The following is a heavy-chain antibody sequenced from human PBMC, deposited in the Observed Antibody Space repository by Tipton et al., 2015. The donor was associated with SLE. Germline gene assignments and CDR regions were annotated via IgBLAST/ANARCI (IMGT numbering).Heavy chain of an antibody. D-gene: IGHD5-18*01. CDR1: GGSFSGYY. CDR3: AREPPRGYSYGYYYYGMDV. V-gene: IGHV4-34*01. Sequence: TLSLTCAVYGGSFSGYYWSWIRQSPGKGLEWIGEINHSGSTNYNPSLKSRVTISVDTSKNQFSLKLSSVTAADTAVYYCAREPPRGYSYGYYYYGMDVWGQGTTVTVSS. J-gene: IGHJ6*02. CDR2: INHSGST.